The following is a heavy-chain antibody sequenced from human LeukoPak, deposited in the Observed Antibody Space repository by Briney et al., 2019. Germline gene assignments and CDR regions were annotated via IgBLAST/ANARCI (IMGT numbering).Heavy chain of an antibody. Sequence: SETLSLTCAVYGGSFSGYYWRWIRQPPGKGLEWIGEINHSGSTNYNPSLKSRVTISVDTSKNQFSLKLSSVTAADTAVYYCARWKKDVVGTPHPFDPWGQGTLVTVSS. CDR3: ARWKKDVVGTPHPFDP. D-gene: IGHD6-19*01. CDR2: INHSGST. V-gene: IGHV4-34*01. J-gene: IGHJ5*02. CDR1: GGSFSGYY.